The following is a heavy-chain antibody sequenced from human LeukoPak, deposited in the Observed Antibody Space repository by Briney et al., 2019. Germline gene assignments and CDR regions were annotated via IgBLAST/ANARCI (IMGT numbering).Heavy chain of an antibody. Sequence: GGSLRLSCAASGFHFSDFWMSWVRQAPGKGLEWVANIKQDGSEKYYVDSVKGRFTFSRDNAKKSLYLQMNSLRAEDTAVYYCARVRTPFPFDSWGQGTPVTVSS. J-gene: IGHJ4*02. CDR3: ARVRTPFPFDS. V-gene: IGHV3-7*01. CDR1: GFHFSDFW. CDR2: IKQDGSEK. D-gene: IGHD2-15*01.